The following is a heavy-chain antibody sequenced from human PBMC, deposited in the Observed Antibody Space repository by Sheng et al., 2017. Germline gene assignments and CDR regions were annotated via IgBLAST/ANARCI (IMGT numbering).Heavy chain of an antibody. CDR1: GFSFSDHY. V-gene: IGHV3-72*01. CDR3: ARASGGYLSPNH. D-gene: IGHD5-12*01. CDR2: SRNKANSYTT. J-gene: IGHJ5*02. Sequence: PGGSLRLSCAASGFSFSDHYMDWVRQAPGKGLEWVGRSRNKANSYTTEYAASGKGRFTISRDDSKNSLYLQMNSLKTEDTALYYCARASGGYLSPNHWGQGTLVTVSS.